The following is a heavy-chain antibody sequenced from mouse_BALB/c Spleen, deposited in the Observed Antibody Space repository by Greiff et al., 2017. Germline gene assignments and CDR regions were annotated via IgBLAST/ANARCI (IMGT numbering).Heavy chain of an antibody. V-gene: IGHV1-7*01. D-gene: IGHD2-14*01. CDR2: INPSTGYT. CDR1: GYTFTSYW. CDR3: AREAYYRYAFAY. Sequence: VKLMESGAELAKPGASVKMSCKASGYTFTSYWMHWVKQRPGQGLEWIGYINPSTGYTEYNQKFKDKATLTADKSSSTAYMQLSSLTSEDSAVYYCAREAYYRYAFAYWGQGTLVTVSA. J-gene: IGHJ3*01.